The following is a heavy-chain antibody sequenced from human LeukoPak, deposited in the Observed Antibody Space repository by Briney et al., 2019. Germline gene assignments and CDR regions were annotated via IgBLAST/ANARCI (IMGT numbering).Heavy chain of an antibody. Sequence: PGRSLRLSCAASRFTFTSYAMHWVRQAPGKGLEWVAVISHDGSDKYYPDSVKGRFTISRDNAKNSLYLQMNSLRAEDTAVYYCAGGRFGELPDYWGQGTLVTVSS. CDR2: ISHDGSDK. CDR1: RFTFTSYA. D-gene: IGHD3-10*01. CDR3: AGGRFGELPDY. J-gene: IGHJ4*02. V-gene: IGHV3-30*04.